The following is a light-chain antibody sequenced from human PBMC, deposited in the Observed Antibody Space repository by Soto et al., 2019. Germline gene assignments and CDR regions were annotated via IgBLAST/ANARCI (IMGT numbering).Light chain of an antibody. CDR2: EVT. V-gene: IGLV2-8*01. CDR3: CSHAGSSTYL. CDR1: SSDVGGYNY. J-gene: IGLJ1*01. Sequence: QSVLTQPPSASGSPGQSVTISCTGTSSDVGGYNYVSWYQQHPGKAPKLMIYEVTKRPSGVPDRFSGSKSGNTASLTVSGLLAEDEADYYCCSHAGSSTYLFGTGTKLTVL.